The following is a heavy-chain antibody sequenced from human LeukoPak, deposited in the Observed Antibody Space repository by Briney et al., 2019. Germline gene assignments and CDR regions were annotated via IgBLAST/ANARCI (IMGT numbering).Heavy chain of an antibody. CDR2: IYTSGST. CDR3: ARDRYDFWSGYEQSGDAFDI. CDR1: GGSISSGSYY. D-gene: IGHD3-3*01. Sequence: PSETLSLTRTVSGGSISSGSYYWSWIRQPAGKGLEWIGRIYTSGSTNYNPSLKSRVTISVDTSKNQFSLKLSSVTAADTAVYYCARDRYDFWSGYEQSGDAFDIWGQGTMVTVSS. V-gene: IGHV4-61*02. J-gene: IGHJ3*02.